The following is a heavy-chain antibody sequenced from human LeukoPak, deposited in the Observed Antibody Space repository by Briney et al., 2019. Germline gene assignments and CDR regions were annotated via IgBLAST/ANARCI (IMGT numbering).Heavy chain of an antibody. CDR1: GGTFSSYA. V-gene: IGHV1-69*05. Sequence: SVKVSCKASGGTFSSYAISWARQAPGQGLEWMGGIIPIFGTANYAQKFQGRVTITTDESTSTAYMELSSLRSEDTAVYYCARVSIGDIVVVPAAQAYYYYYMDVWGKGTTVTVSS. D-gene: IGHD2-2*01. CDR3: ARVSIGDIVVVPAAQAYYYYYMDV. J-gene: IGHJ6*03. CDR2: IIPIFGTA.